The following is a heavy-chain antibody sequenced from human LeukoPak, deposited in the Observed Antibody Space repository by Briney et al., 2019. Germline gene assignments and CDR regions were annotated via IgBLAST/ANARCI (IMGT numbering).Heavy chain of an antibody. V-gene: IGHV1-18*01. CDR2: ISAYNGNT. D-gene: IGHD2-2*01. CDR1: GYTFTSYG. Sequence: ASVKVSCKASGYTFTSYGISWVRQAPGQGLEWMGWISAYNGNTNYAQKLQGRVTMTTDTSTSTAYMELRSLRSDDTAVYYCARSWPIVVVPAASAADDYWGQGTLVTVSS. CDR3: ARSWPIVVVPAASAADDY. J-gene: IGHJ4*02.